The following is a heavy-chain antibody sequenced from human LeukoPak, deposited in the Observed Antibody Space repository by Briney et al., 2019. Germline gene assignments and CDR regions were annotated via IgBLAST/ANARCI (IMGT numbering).Heavy chain of an antibody. CDR2: IRGKAYGGTT. V-gene: IGHV3-49*04. Sequence: GGSLRLSCTPSGFTFCDYRINWVRQAPGKGVEWVGVIRGKAYGGTTDYAASVKGMFTISSDDSKSIAYLQMSSLKIEDTAVYYCSRDLGTTETGDDYWGQGTLVTVSS. D-gene: IGHD4-17*01. CDR1: GFTFCDYR. CDR3: SRDLGTTETGDDY. J-gene: IGHJ4*02.